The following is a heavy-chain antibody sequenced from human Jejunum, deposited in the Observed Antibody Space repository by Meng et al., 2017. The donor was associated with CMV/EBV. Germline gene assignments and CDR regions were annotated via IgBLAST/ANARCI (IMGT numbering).Heavy chain of an antibody. Sequence: SGFTFTSYDINWVRQATGQGLEWMGSMDPNSGNAGYAQKFQGRVTITRDSSISTAYMYLSSLRSEDTAVYYCARAYDFWSGQMDVWGQGTTVTVSS. D-gene: IGHD3-3*01. V-gene: IGHV1-8*03. CDR3: ARAYDFWSGQMDV. CDR1: GFTFTSYD. J-gene: IGHJ6*02. CDR2: MDPNSGNA.